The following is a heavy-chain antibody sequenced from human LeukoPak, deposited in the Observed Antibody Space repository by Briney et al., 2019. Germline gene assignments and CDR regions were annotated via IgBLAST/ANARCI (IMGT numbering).Heavy chain of an antibody. CDR3: ARDSSRYGGYVAPTPFDY. J-gene: IGHJ4*02. V-gene: IGHV3-30-3*01. CDR2: ISYDGSNK. CDR1: GFTFSSYA. Sequence: PGGSLGLSCAASGFTFSSYAMHWVRQAPGKGLEWVAVISYDGSNKYYADSVKGRFTISRDNSKNTLYLQMNSLRAEDTAVYYCARDSSRYGGYVAPTPFDYWGQGTLVTVSS. D-gene: IGHD5-12*01.